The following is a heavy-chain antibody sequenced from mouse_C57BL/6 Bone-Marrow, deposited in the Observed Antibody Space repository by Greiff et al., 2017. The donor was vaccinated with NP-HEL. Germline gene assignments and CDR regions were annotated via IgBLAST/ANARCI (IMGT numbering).Heavy chain of an antibody. D-gene: IGHD1-1*01. V-gene: IGHV1-62-2*01. CDR1: GYTFTEYT. CDR2: FYPGSGSI. J-gene: IGHJ4*01. CDR3: ARHDEELRYLRDYAMDY. Sequence: VQLQESGAELVKPGASVKLSCKASGYTFTEYTIHWVKQRSGQGLEWIGWFYPGSGSIKYNEKFKDKATLTADKSSSTVYMELSRLTSEDSAVYFCARHDEELRYLRDYAMDYWGQGTSVTVSS.